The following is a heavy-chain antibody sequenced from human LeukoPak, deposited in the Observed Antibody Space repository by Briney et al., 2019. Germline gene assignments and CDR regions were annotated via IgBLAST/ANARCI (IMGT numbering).Heavy chain of an antibody. CDR2: IYSGGST. V-gene: IGHV3-66*01. Sequence: GGSLRLSCAASGFTVSSNYMSWVRQAPGKGLEWVSVIYSGGSTYYADSVKGRFTISRDNSKNTLYLQVNSLRAEDTAVYYCAREVPYGYYYDSSWYFDLWGRGTLVTVS. D-gene: IGHD3-22*01. J-gene: IGHJ2*01. CDR1: GFTVSSNY. CDR3: AREVPYGYYYDSSWYFDL.